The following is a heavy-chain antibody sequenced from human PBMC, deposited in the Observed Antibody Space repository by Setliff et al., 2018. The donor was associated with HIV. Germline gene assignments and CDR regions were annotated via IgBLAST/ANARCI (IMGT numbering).Heavy chain of an antibody. D-gene: IGHD3-3*01. Sequence: PSETLSLTCTVTGGSISSGGFYWTWIRQHPGKGLEWIGYIYNTGSTYHSPSLASRVTISIDTSNNKFSLMLSSVTHADTAVFYCARGLRITIFGVVIFGWFGPWGQGTLVTVSS. J-gene: IGHJ5*02. CDR2: IYNTGST. CDR1: GGSISSGGFY. CDR3: ARGLRITIFGVVIFGWFGP. V-gene: IGHV4-31*03.